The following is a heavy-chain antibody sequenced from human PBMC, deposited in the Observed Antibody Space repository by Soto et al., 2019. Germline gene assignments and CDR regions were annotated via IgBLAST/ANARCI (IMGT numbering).Heavy chain of an antibody. CDR3: ARGDGYIFDY. Sequence: QVQLVQSGAEAKKPGASVKVSCKASGYTFISYDIHWVRQATGQGLEWMGWMNPNTGDTGYAQKFQGRVTMTRNTSINPANLELSSLRSDDTAVYFCARGDGYIFDYWGQGTLVTVSS. V-gene: IGHV1-8*01. D-gene: IGHD5-12*01. CDR2: MNPNTGDT. J-gene: IGHJ4*02. CDR1: GYTFISYD.